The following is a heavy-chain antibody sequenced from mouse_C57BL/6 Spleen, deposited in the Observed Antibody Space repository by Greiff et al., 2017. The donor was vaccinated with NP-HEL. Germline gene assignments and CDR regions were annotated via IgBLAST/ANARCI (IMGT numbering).Heavy chain of an antibody. CDR2: IYPGSGST. Sequence: VQLQQPGAELVKPGASVKMSCKASGYTFTSYWITWVKQRPGQGLEWIGDIYPGSGSTNYNEKFKSKATLTVDTSSSTAYMQLSSLTSEDSAVYDCARSGTTVVAHFDYWGKGTTLTVSS. CDR3: ARSGTTVVAHFDY. V-gene: IGHV1-55*01. D-gene: IGHD1-1*01. CDR1: GYTFTSYW. J-gene: IGHJ2*01.